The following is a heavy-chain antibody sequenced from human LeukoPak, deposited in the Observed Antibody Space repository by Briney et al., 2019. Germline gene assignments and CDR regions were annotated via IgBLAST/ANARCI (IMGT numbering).Heavy chain of an antibody. D-gene: IGHD2-21*02. CDR1: GYIFTSYG. CDR2: INTYNANT. CDR3: ARVKGGDSRDY. V-gene: IGHV1-18*01. Sequence: GASVKVSCKASGYIFTSYGISWVRQAPGQGLEWLGWINTYNANTNYAPKLQGRVTMTTDTSTNTAYMELRSLRSGDTAVYYCARVKGGDSRDYWGQGTLVTVSS. J-gene: IGHJ4*02.